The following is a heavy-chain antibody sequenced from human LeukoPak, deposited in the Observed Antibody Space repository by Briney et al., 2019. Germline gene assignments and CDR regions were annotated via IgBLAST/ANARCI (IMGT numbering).Heavy chain of an antibody. CDR3: ARSSSGIFDYYYMDV. CDR2: IIPIFGTA. V-gene: IGHV1-69*05. Sequence: SVKVSCKASGGTFSSYAISWVRQAPGQGLEWIGGIIPIFGTANYAQKFQGRVTITTDESTSTAYMELSSLRSEDTAVYYCARSSSGIFDYYYMDVWGKGTTVTVSS. CDR1: GGTFSSYA. D-gene: IGHD6-13*01. J-gene: IGHJ6*03.